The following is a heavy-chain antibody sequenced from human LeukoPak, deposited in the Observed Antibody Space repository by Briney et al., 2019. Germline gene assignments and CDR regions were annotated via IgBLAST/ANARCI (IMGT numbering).Heavy chain of an antibody. CDR2: ISSDGGTT. CDR1: GFTFSTYP. J-gene: IGHJ4*02. Sequence: PGGYLRLSCAASGFTFSTYPMHWLRQAPGKGLEYVSAISSDGGTTYYGNSVKGRFIISRDNSRNTLYLQMGSLRVEDMAVYYCVRESSYYDAWGQGTLVTVSS. CDR3: VRESSYYDA. V-gene: IGHV3-64*01. D-gene: IGHD3-22*01.